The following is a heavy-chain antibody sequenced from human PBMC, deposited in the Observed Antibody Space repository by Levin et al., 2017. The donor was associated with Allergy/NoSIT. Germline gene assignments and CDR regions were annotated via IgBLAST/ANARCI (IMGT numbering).Heavy chain of an antibody. D-gene: IGHD6-13*01. V-gene: IGHV4-59*01. CDR1: GGSISSYY. J-gene: IGHJ2*01. CDR3: ARGSSSLPGVWYFDL. CDR2: IYYSGST. Sequence: SETLSLTCTVSGGSISSYYWSWIRQPPGKGLEWIGYIYYSGSTNYNPSLKSRVTISVDTSKNQFSLKLSSVTAADTAVYYCARGSSSLPGVWYFDLWGRGTLVTVSS.